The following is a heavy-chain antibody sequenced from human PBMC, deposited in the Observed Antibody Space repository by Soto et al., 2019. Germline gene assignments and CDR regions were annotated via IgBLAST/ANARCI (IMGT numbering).Heavy chain of an antibody. D-gene: IGHD6-13*01. Sequence: GASVKVSCKASGYTFTGYYMHWVRQAPGQGLEWMGWINPNSGGTNYAQKFQGRVTVTRDTSISTAYMELSRLRSDDTAVYYCARVFLLRQQLVNFDYWGQGTLVTV. V-gene: IGHV1-2*02. CDR1: GYTFTGYY. J-gene: IGHJ4*02. CDR3: ARVFLLRQQLVNFDY. CDR2: INPNSGGT.